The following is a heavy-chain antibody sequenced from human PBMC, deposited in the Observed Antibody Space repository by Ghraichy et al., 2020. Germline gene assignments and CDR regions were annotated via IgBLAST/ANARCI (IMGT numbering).Heavy chain of an antibody. CDR3: ARDKGGSYYFDS. CDR2: MYYSGKT. D-gene: IGHD1-26*01. CDR1: GGSISSDGFF. J-gene: IGHJ4*02. V-gene: IGHV4-31*03. Sequence: SETLSLTCSVSGGSISSDGFFWSWIRQHPGNGLEWIAYMYYSGKTHYNPSLESRVTISVDTSKNQFSLKLSSVTAADTAVYYCARDKGGSYYFDSWGQGTLVTVSS.